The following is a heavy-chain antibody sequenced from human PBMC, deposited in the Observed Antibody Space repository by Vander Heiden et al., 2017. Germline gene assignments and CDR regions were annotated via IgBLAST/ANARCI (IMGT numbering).Heavy chain of an antibody. CDR3: AKGGEAYSSSWYSDY. CDR1: GFTFADYA. CDR2: ISWNSGSI. V-gene: IGHV3-9*01. Sequence: EVQLLESGGGLVQPGRSLRLSCAASGFTFADYAMHWVRQAPGKGLEWVSGISWNSGSIGYADSVKGRFTITRDNAKNSLYLQMNSLRAEDTALYYCAKGGEAYSSSWYSDYWGQGTLVTVSS. D-gene: IGHD6-13*01. J-gene: IGHJ4*02.